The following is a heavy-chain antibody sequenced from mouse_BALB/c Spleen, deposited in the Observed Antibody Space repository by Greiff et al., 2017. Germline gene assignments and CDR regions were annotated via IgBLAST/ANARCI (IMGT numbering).Heavy chain of an antibody. CDR2: INPSNGRT. CDR3: ASHYYGRAMDY. J-gene: IGHJ4*01. Sequence: VQLQQPGAELVKPGASVKLSCKASGYTFTSYWMHWVKQRPGQGLEWIGEINPSNGRTNYNEKFKSKATLTVDKSSSTAYMQLSSLTSEDSAVYYCASHYYGRAMDYWGQGTSVTVSS. CDR1: GYTFTSYW. D-gene: IGHD1-1*01. V-gene: IGHV1S81*02.